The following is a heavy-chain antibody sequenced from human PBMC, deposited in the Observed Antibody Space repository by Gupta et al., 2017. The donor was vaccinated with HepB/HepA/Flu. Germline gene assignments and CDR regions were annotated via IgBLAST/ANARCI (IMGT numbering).Heavy chain of an antibody. CDR1: GGFNSY. J-gene: IGHJ5*02. D-gene: IGHD1-1*01. V-gene: IGHV4-4*08. Sequence: QVELPASGGGLEKAWETLSLTCTVSGGFNSYLTWIRHPPGKGLEWIGYIHTSGKTDYNPSLESRVTMSMDTSKTQFSLRLTAVTAADTAVYHCARLRGTAGWIDTWGQGTQVTVSS. CDR3: ARLRGTAGWIDT. CDR2: IHTSGKT.